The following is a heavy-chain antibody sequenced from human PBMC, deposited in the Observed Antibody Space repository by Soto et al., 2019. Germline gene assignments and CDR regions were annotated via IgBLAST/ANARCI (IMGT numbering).Heavy chain of an antibody. Sequence: SETLSLTCTVSGGSISSYYWNWVRQPPGKGLEWIGYIYDSGSTNYNPSLNSRVTISVDTSKNQFSLRLSSVSAADTAVYYCARRPGYGNAFDIWGQGTMVTVSS. CDR2: IYDSGST. CDR3: ARRPGYGNAFDI. CDR1: GGSISSYY. D-gene: IGHD5-18*01. V-gene: IGHV4-59*08. J-gene: IGHJ3*02.